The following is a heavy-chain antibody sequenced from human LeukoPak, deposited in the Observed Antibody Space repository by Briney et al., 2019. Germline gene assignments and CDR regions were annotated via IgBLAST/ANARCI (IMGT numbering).Heavy chain of an antibody. CDR3: ARSEYTTSLIDYYFYHGMDV. CDR1: GFTFDDYA. D-gene: IGHD2-2*01. J-gene: IGHJ6*02. CDR2: ISWNSGSI. Sequence: GGSLRLSCAASGFTFDDYAMHWVRQAPGKGLEWVSGISWNSGSIGYADSVKGRFTISRDDAKNSLYLQMNSLRDEDTALYYCARSEYTTSLIDYYFYHGMDVWGQGTTVIVSS. V-gene: IGHV3-9*01.